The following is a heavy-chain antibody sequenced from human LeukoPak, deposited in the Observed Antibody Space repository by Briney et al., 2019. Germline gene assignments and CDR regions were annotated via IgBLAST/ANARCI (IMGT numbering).Heavy chain of an antibody. CDR2: IRFDGNIK. CDR3: AKDGGSDPDSFDI. Sequence: GGSLRLSCAASGFIFSSYGMHWVRQAPGRGLEWVAFIRFDGNIKYYADSVKGRFTISRDNTKNSLYLQMNSLRAEDTAVYYCAKDGGSDPDSFDIWGQGTMVTVSS. J-gene: IGHJ3*02. D-gene: IGHD2-15*01. CDR1: GFIFSSYG. V-gene: IGHV3-30*02.